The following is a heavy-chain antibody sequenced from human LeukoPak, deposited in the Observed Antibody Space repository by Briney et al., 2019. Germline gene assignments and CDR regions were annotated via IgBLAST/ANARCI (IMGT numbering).Heavy chain of an antibody. Sequence: SENLSLTCTVSGGSISSHSFYWVWIRQPPGKGLEWIGSMYYCGVSCNNPSPKSRDSLADHTSRNQFSLRLTSETAADTPVFYCATIVEATRPRWGQGTLVTVSS. J-gene: IGHJ4*02. CDR2: MYYCGVS. D-gene: IGHD1-26*01. V-gene: IGHV4-39*01. CDR1: GGSISSHSFY. CDR3: ATIVEATRPR.